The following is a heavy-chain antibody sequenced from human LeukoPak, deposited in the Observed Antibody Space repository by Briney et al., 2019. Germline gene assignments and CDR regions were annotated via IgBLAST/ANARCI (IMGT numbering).Heavy chain of an antibody. J-gene: IGHJ6*03. V-gene: IGHV4-4*09. CDR1: GDSINSHY. Sequence: SETLSLTCTVSGDSINSHYWSWIRQPPGKGLEWIGFIYTRGSTNYNPSLKSRVTMSGDTSKNQVSLTLNSVTAADTAVYYCASFGYYGSGSYYHYYYYYMDVWGKGTTVTVSS. CDR3: ASFGYYGSGSYYHYYYYYMDV. CDR2: IYTRGST. D-gene: IGHD3-10*01.